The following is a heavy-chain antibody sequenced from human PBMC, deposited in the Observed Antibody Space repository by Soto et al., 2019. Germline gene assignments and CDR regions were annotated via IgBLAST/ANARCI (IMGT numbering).Heavy chain of an antibody. V-gene: IGHV1-69*08. Sequence: QVQLVQSGAEVKKPGSSVKVSCKASGGTFSSYTISWVRQAPGQGLEWMGRIIPILGIANYAQKFQGRVTITADKSTSTAYMELSSLRSEDTAVYYCARDPRGALGFDYWGQGTLVTVSS. J-gene: IGHJ4*02. CDR3: ARDPRGALGFDY. D-gene: IGHD1-26*01. CDR1: GGTFSSYT. CDR2: IIPILGIA.